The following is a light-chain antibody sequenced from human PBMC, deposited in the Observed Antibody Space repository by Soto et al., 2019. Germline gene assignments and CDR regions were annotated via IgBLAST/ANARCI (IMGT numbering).Light chain of an antibody. CDR1: QSVSSSY. CDR3: HQYCSSPPLT. Sequence: EIVLTQSPGTLSLSPGERATLSCRASQSVSSSYLAWYQQKPGQAPRLLIYGASSRATGIPDRFSGSGSGTDFTLTISSLEPEDFAVYYCHQYCSSPPLTFGGGTKVEIK. V-gene: IGKV3-20*01. CDR2: GAS. J-gene: IGKJ4*01.